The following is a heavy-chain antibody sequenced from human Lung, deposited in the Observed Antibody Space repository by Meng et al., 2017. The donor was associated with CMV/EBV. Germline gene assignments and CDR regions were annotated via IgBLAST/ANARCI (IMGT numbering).Heavy chain of an antibody. CDR3: VTSEEFYHFRSGWEWYYHYGLDV. V-gene: IGHV1-69*10. J-gene: IGHJ6*02. CDR1: GGTFSKYV. D-gene: IGHD3-3*01. CDR2: IIPMRTTT. Sequence: SXXVSXKASGGTFSKYVTSWVRQAPGQGLEWMGGIIPMRTTTNYAQRFQGRVTITADMPAATVYMELSSLRSEDTAVYYCVTSEEFYHFRSGWEWYYHYGLDVWGPGTTVTVSS.